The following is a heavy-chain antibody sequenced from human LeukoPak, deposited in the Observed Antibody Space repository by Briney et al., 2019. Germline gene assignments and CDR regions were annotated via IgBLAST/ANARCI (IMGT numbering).Heavy chain of an antibody. D-gene: IGHD3-10*01. J-gene: IGHJ4*02. CDR1: GFTFSSYS. CDR3: ARAMLLWFGELSTFDY. Sequence: GGSLRLSCAASGFTFSSYSMNWVRQAPGKGLEWVSSISSSSSYIYYADSVKGRFTISRGNAKNSLYLQMNSLRAEDTAVYYCARAMLLWFGELSTFDYWGQGTLVTVSS. V-gene: IGHV3-21*01. CDR2: ISSSSSYI.